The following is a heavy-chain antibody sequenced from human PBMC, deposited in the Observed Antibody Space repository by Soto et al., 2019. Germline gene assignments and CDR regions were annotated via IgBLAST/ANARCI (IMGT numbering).Heavy chain of an antibody. CDR2: ISGSSGIT. V-gene: IGHV3-23*01. Sequence: GGSLRLSCAASGLTFSSYAMTWVRQPPGKGLEWVSSISGSSGITYYADSVKGRFTISRDNSKNTLFLQMSSLRAADTAIYYCAKDHETTFYDISTGHSAWRPADYYYYYGLAVWGKGTTVTVSS. D-gene: IGHD3-9*01. J-gene: IGHJ6*04. CDR1: GLTFSSYA. CDR3: AKDHETTFYDISTGHSAWRPADYYYYYGLAV.